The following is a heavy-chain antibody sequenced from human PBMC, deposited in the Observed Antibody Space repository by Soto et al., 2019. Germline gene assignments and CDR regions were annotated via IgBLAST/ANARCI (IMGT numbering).Heavy chain of an antibody. V-gene: IGHV4-39*01. CDR2: INHSGST. CDR1: DGSMNSDSSY. D-gene: IGHD3-22*01. CDR3: ARLGGYVSVGYYYLWDS. J-gene: IGHJ4*02. Sequence: SETLSLTCRVSDGSMNSDSSYWGWIRQPPGKGLEWIGVINHSGSTYHNLSLKGRVTMSVDASRNQFSLKLTSMTAADAAVYYCARLGGYVSVGYYYLWDSWGQGTLVTVSS.